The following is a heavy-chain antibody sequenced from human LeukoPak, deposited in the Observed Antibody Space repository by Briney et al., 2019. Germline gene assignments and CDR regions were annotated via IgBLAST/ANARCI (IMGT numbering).Heavy chain of an antibody. CDR2: ISYDGSNK. V-gene: IGHV3-30-3*01. D-gene: IGHD1-1*01. CDR1: GFTFSSYA. Sequence: PGGSLRLSCAASGFTFSSYAMHWVRQAPGKGLEWVAVISYDGSNKYYADSVKGRFTISRDNSKNTLYLQMNSLRTEDTAVYYCAKVRELDDGVFDSWSQGTLVTVSS. CDR3: AKVRELDDGVFDS. J-gene: IGHJ4*02.